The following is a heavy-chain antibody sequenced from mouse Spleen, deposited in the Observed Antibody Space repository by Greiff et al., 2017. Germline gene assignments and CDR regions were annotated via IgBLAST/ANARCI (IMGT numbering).Heavy chain of an antibody. D-gene: IGHD2-3*01. J-gene: IGHJ4*01. CDR1: GYSFTDYN. CDR2: INPNYGTT. CDR3: ARKKFYYYYAMDY. V-gene: IGHV1-39*01. Sequence: VHVKQSGPELVKPGASVKISCKASGYSFTDYNMNWVKQSNGKSLEWIGVINPNYGTTSYNQKFKGKATLTVDQSSSTAYMQLNSLTSEDSAVYYCARKKFYYYYAMDYWGQGTSVTVSS.